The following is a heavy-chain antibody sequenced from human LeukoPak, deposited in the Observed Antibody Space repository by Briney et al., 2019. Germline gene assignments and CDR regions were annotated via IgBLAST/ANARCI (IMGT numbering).Heavy chain of an antibody. V-gene: IGHV3-21*01. CDR3: ARDPGEAPREYVYYFDY. CDR1: GFTFSSYS. D-gene: IGHD4-17*01. CDR2: ISSSSSYI. J-gene: IGHJ4*02. Sequence: GGSLRLSCAASGFTFSSYSMNWVRQAPGKGLEWVSSISSSSSYIYYADSVKGRFTISRDSAKNSLYLQMNSLRAEDTAVYYCARDPGEAPREYVYYFDYWGQGTLVTVSS.